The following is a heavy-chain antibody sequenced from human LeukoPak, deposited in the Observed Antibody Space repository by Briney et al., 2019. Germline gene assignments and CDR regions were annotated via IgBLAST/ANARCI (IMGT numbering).Heavy chain of an antibody. Sequence: SETLSLTCGVSGGSIDITNYWSWVRQAPGKGLEWIGEISHDGTTNHNPSLRSRVAMSLDRANNQFSLSLTSVTAADTAVYYCTREDRPFCPFAYWGQGVLVTVSS. J-gene: IGHJ4*02. V-gene: IGHV4-4*02. CDR3: TREDRPFCPFAY. D-gene: IGHD3-22*01. CDR1: GGSIDITNY. CDR2: ISHDGTT.